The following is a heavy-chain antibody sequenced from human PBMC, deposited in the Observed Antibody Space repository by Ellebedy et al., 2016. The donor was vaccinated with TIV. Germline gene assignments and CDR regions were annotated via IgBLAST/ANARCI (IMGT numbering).Heavy chain of an antibody. V-gene: IGHV3-30*04. CDR3: ARAIGVADCS. CDR1: GFTFSSYA. Sequence: PGGSLRLSCAASGFTFSSYAMHWVRQAPGKGLEWVALISNDVRNKYYVDSVKGRFTISRDNFQNTLYLQMDSLRAEDTAVYYCARAIGVADCSWGQGTLVTVSS. J-gene: IGHJ5*02. D-gene: IGHD2-21*02. CDR2: ISNDVRNK.